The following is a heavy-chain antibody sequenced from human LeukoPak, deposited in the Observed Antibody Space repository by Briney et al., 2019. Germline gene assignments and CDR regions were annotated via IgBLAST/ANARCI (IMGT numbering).Heavy chain of an antibody. D-gene: IGHD2-2*01. CDR3: AAGLGYCSSTSCPPYGMDV. V-gene: IGHV3-53*01. CDR2: IYSGGST. Sequence: GGSLRLSCAASGFTVSSNCMSWVRQAPGKGLEWVSVIYSGGSTYYADSVKGRFTISRDNSKNTLYLQMNSLRAEDTAVYYCAAGLGYCSSTSCPPYGMDVWGQGTTVTVSS. J-gene: IGHJ6*02. CDR1: GFTVSSNC.